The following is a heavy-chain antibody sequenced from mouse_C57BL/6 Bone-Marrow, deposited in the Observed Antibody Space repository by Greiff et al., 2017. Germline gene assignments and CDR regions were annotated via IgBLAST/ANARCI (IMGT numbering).Heavy chain of an antibody. CDR2: ISNGGGST. J-gene: IGHJ2*01. D-gene: IGHD1-1*01. CDR3: ARHYYGSSFDY. Sequence: EVQLVESGGGLVQPGGSLKLSCAASGFTFSDYYMYWVRQTPEKRLEWVAYISNGGGSTYYPATVKGGFTISRDNAKNTLYLQLSRLNSEDTAMDYCARHYYGSSFDYWGQGTTLTVSS. V-gene: IGHV5-12*01. CDR1: GFTFSDYY.